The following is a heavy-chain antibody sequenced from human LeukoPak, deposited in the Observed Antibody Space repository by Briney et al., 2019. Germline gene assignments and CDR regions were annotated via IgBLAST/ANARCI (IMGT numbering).Heavy chain of an antibody. V-gene: IGHV4-4*07. CDR3: AREAVHYGSGSLDY. D-gene: IGHD3-10*01. CDR1: GGSMSDSY. J-gene: IGHJ4*02. Sequence: SETLSLTCGVSGGSMSDSYWSWIRQPPGKGLEWIGRIHSSGSTNYSPSLKSRVAMSLDTPKNQCSLEPSSVTAADTAVYYCAREAVHYGSGSLDYWGQGTLVTVSS. CDR2: IHSSGST.